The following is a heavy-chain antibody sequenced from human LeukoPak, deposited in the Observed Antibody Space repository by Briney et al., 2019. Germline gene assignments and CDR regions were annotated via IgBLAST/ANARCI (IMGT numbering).Heavy chain of an antibody. CDR1: GYIFTSYY. J-gene: IGHJ4*02. V-gene: IGHV1-46*01. CDR2: INPSGAST. Sequence: ASVKVSCKASGYIFTSYYLHWVRQAPGQGLEWMSIINPSGASTSYEQKFQGRVTMTSDTSTSRVYMELSSLRSEDTAVYYCARGIVTAAGTGGWYFDYWGQGTLVTVSS. CDR3: ARGIVTAAGTGGWYFDY. D-gene: IGHD6-13*01.